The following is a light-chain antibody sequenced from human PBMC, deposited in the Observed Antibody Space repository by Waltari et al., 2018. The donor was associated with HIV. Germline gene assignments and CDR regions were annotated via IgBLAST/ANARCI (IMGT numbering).Light chain of an antibody. CDR2: GAS. V-gene: IGKV3-15*01. CDR3: HQYDSWPPFT. Sequence: EIVMTQSPATLSVSPGERATLSCRASQSVRSNLAWYQQKPGQPPRLLIFGASTRATGISARFSGSGSGTEFTLTINSLQSEDFAVYYCHQYDSWPPFTFGPGTKVDIK. J-gene: IGKJ3*01. CDR1: QSVRSN.